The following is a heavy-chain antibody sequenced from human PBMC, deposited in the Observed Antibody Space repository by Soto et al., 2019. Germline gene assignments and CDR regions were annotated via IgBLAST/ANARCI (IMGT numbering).Heavy chain of an antibody. V-gene: IGHV1-18*01. D-gene: IGHD1-26*01. Sequence: QVQLVQSGAEVKKPGASVKVSCKASGYTFTSYGISWVRQAPGQGLEWMGWISAYNGNTNYAQKLQGRVTMTTDTSTSTGYMELRRLRTDDTAVYYWARAKRLSLGGSYLVGFDYWGQGTLVTVSS. CDR3: ARAKRLSLGGSYLVGFDY. CDR2: ISAYNGNT. CDR1: GYTFTSYG. J-gene: IGHJ4*02.